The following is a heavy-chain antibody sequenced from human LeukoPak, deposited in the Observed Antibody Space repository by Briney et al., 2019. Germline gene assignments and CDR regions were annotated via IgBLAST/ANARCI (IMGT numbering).Heavy chain of an antibody. CDR2: IKRKTEGGTG. D-gene: IGHD3-22*01. CDR1: GFTFSNAW. Sequence: GGSLRLSCAASGFTFSNAWMSWVRQAPGKGLEWVGRIKRKTEGGTGDYATPVKGRFTISRDDPKNTLYLQMNSLKTEDTAVYYFTTQAYESGDIVLFFHFWGPRPMVTVSS. J-gene: IGHJ3*01. CDR3: TTQAYESGDIVLFFHF. V-gene: IGHV3-15*01.